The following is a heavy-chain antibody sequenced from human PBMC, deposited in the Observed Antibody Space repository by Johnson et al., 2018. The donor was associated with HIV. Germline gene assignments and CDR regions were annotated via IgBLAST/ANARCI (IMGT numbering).Heavy chain of an antibody. CDR3: ARECSSTSCYADAFDI. CDR2: ISYDGSNK. D-gene: IGHD2-2*01. V-gene: IGHV3-30-3*01. J-gene: IGHJ3*02. CDR1: GFTFSSYA. Sequence: QVQLVESGGGVVQPGRSMRLSCAASGFTFSSYAMHWVRQAPGKGLAWVAVISYDGSNKYYADSVKGRFTISRDNSKNTLYLQMNSLRAEDTAVYYCARECSSTSCYADAFDIWGQGTMVTVSS.